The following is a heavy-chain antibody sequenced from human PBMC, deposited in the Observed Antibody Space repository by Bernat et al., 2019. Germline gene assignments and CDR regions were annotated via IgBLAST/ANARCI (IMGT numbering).Heavy chain of an antibody. D-gene: IGHD6-19*01. CDR2: IKQDGSEK. CDR3: AKVDGSSDWLVLDY. V-gene: IGHV3-7*01. Sequence: EVQLEESGGGLVQPGGSLRLSCATSGFTFSSHWMGWVRQAPGKGLEWVANIKQDGSEKYYVDSVKGRFAISRDNSKNTLNLQMNSLRAEDTAVYYCAKVDGSSDWLVLDYWGQGTLVTVSS. J-gene: IGHJ4*02. CDR1: GFTFSSHW.